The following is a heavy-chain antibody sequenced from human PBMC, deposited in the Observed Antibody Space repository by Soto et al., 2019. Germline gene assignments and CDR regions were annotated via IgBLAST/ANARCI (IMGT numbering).Heavy chain of an antibody. CDR1: GFSLTTRGVG. V-gene: IGHV2-5*01. CDR2: IYWNDDA. D-gene: IGHD3-16*01. J-gene: IGHJ3*01. Sequence: QITLKESGPTLVKPTQTLTLTCTFSGFSLTTRGVGVGWIRQPPGKALEWLALIYWNDDARYSPSLKNRLTTTMDTSKNHGVLITTNMDPVDTATYYCAHRNDRRSFDFWCQRTMVTVSS. CDR3: AHRNDRRSFDF.